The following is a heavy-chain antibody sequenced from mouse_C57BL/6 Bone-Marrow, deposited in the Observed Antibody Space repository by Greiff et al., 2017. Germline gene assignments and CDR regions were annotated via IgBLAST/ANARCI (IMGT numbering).Heavy chain of an antibody. V-gene: IGHV1-72*01. J-gene: IGHJ2*01. CDR3: ERILTTVVYGY. CDR2: IYPSSGGT. Sequence: QVQLQQPGAELVKPGASVKLSCKASGYTFTSYWIHWVKQRPGRGLEWIGVIYPSSGGTKYTEKFKSKATLTVDKPSSTAYMQLRSLTSEDSAGYYCERILTTVVYGYLGQGTTLTGSS. CDR1: GYTFTSYW. D-gene: IGHD1-1*01.